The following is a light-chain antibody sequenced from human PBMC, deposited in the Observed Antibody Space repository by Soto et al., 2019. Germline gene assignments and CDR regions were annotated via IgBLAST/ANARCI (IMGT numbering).Light chain of an antibody. CDR1: NIGTKS. J-gene: IGLJ1*01. CDR3: QVCERFSDHNFV. Sequence: SYELTQPPSVSVSPGQTASITRGGDNIGTKSVHWYQQRPGQAPVLVVYDDKKRPSGIPERFSGSNSGNTATLTIIRVETGDEADYYCQVCERFSDHNFVFGDGTKVTVL. CDR2: DDK. V-gene: IGLV3-21*02.